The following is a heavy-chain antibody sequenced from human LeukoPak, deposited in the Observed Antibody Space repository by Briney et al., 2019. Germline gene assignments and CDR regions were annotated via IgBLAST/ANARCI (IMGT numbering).Heavy chain of an antibody. CDR3: ARDRSATFYDSSGYYYYYYMDV. V-gene: IGHV3-74*01. CDR1: GFTFSSYW. CDR2: INSDGSST. J-gene: IGHJ6*03. D-gene: IGHD3-22*01. Sequence: PGGSLRLSCAASGFTFSSYWMHWVRQAPGKGLVWVSRINSDGSSTSYADSVKGRFTISRDNAKNTLYLQMNSLRAEDTAVYYCARDRSATFYDSSGYYYYYYMDVWGKGTTVTVSS.